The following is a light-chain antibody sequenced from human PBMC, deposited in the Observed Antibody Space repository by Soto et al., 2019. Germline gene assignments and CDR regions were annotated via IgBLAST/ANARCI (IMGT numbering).Light chain of an antibody. CDR2: KAS. CDR3: QQYNSYSQT. Sequence: GDRVTITCRASQSISSWLAWYQQKPGTAPKLLIYKASNLESGVPSRFSGSGSGTEFTLTISSLQPDDFATYYCQQYNSYSQTFGQGTKVEIK. CDR1: QSISSW. J-gene: IGKJ1*01. V-gene: IGKV1-5*03.